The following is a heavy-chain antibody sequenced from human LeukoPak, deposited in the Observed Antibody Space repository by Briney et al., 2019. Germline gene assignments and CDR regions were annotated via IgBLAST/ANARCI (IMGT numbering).Heavy chain of an antibody. CDR1: GFTFSSYA. V-gene: IGHV3-64*01. CDR2: ISSNGGST. D-gene: IGHD1-26*01. J-gene: IGHJ4*02. Sequence: GGSLRLSCAASGFTFSSYAMHWVRQAPGKGLEYVSAISSNGGSTYYANSVKGRFTISRDNSKNTLYLQMGSLRAEDMAVYYCARDGEVGAPIFDYWGQGTLVTVSS. CDR3: ARDGEVGAPIFDY.